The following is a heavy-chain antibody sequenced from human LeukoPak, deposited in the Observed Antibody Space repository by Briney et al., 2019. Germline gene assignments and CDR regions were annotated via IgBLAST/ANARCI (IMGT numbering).Heavy chain of an antibody. V-gene: IGHV4-59*01. D-gene: IGHD3-22*01. J-gene: IGHJ4*02. CDR2: IYYSGST. CDR1: GGSISSYY. Sequence: SETLSLTCTVSGGSISSYYWSWIRQPPGKGLEWIGYIYYSGSTNYNPSLKSRVTISVDTSKNQFSLRLSSVTAADAAVYYCARGGWNKFDYWGQGTLVTVSS. CDR3: ARGGWNKFDY.